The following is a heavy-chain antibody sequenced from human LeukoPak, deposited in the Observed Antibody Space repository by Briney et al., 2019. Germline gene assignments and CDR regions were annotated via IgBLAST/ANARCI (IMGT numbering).Heavy chain of an antibody. J-gene: IGHJ4*02. CDR2: ISGDGGST. CDR1: GFTFDDYA. D-gene: IGHD3-3*01. V-gene: IGHV3-43*02. CDR3: AKGTVFGVVRSGGLDY. Sequence: PGGSLRLSCAAPGFTFDDYAMHWVRQAPGKGLEGVSLISGDGGSTYYADSVKGWFTISRDNSKNTLYLQMNSLRAEDTAVYYCAKGTVFGVVRSGGLDYWGQGTLVTVSS.